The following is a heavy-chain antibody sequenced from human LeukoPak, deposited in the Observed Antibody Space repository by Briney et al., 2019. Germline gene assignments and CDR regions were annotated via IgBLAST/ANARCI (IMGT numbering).Heavy chain of an antibody. Sequence: GGSLRLSCAASGFTFSSYAITWVRQAPGKGLEWVSTISGSGDSTFYADSVTGRFTISRDNSKNTLYLQMKSLRAEDTAVYYCASMKSYLDYWGQGTLVTVSS. V-gene: IGHV3-23*01. CDR2: ISGSGDST. CDR3: ASMKSYLDY. CDR1: GFTFSSYA. J-gene: IGHJ4*02.